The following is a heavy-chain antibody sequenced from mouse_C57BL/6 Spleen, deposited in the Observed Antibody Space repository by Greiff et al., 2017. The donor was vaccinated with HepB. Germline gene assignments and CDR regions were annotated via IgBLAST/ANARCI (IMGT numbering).Heavy chain of an antibody. J-gene: IGHJ1*03. D-gene: IGHD1-1*01. CDR3: ARNYYGSSLLWYFDV. V-gene: IGHV2-2*01. CDR2: IWSGGST. Sequence: QVQLKESGPGLVQPSQSLSITCTVSGFSLTSYGVHWVRQSPGKGLEWLGVIWSGGSTDYNAAFISRLSISKDNSKSQVFFKMNSLQADDTAIYYCARNYYGSSLLWYFDVWGTGTTVTVSS. CDR1: GFSLTSYG.